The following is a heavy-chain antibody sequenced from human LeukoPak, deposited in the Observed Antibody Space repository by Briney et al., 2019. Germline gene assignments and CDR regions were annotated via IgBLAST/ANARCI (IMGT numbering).Heavy chain of an antibody. J-gene: IGHJ5*02. CDR3: ARLLGTS. Sequence: GGSLRLSCAASGFTFSTHWMSWVRQAPGEGPEWVANIKYDGSEKYYVDSVKGRFTISRDNAKNSLYLQMNSLRAEDTAVYYCARLLGTSWGQGTLVTVSS. CDR1: GFTFSTHW. V-gene: IGHV3-7*03. D-gene: IGHD2/OR15-2a*01. CDR2: IKYDGSEK.